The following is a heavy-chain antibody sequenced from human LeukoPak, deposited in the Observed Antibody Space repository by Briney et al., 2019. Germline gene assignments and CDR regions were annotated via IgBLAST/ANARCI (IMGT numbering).Heavy chain of an antibody. CDR3: AKELQGGRTFEY. Sequence: GGSLRLSCAASGFTFSSSYMGWVRQYPGKGLEWVSEISGSGDITYYPDLVKGRFTISRDNSKGTLYMQMNSLRVEDTAVYYCAKELQGGRTFEYWGQGTLVTVSS. CDR2: ISGSGDIT. CDR1: GFTFSSSY. D-gene: IGHD1-1*01. V-gene: IGHV3-23*01. J-gene: IGHJ4*02.